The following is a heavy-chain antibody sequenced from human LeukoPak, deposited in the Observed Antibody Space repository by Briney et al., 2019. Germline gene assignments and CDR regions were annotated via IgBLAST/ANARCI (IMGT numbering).Heavy chain of an antibody. J-gene: IGHJ3*02. CDR2: IYYSGST. V-gene: IGHV4-59*12. CDR1: GGSISSYY. Sequence: PSETLSLTCTVSGGSISSYYWSWIRQPPGKGLEWIGYIYYSGSTNYNPSLKSRVTMSVDTSKNQFSLKLSSVTAADTAVYYCARDINWDRGSDAFDIWGQGTMVTVSS. CDR3: ARDINWDRGSDAFDI. D-gene: IGHD1/OR15-1a*01.